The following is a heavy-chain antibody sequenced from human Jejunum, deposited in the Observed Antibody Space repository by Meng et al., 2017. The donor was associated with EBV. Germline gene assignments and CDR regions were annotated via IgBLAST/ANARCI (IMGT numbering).Heavy chain of an antibody. CDR2: INPNSGGT. CDR3: ARDYSDSSRQGY. CDR1: GYTFTGYV. V-gene: IGHV1-2*06. J-gene: IGHJ4*02. Sequence: QVQLVWSGAEVKQPGASVRVSCMASGYTFTGYVIHWVRQAPGQGLEWMGRINPNSGGTSYTQKFQGRVTMTRDTSITTAYMELSRLGSDDTAVYYCARDYSDSSRQGYWGQGTLVTVSS. D-gene: IGHD3-22*01.